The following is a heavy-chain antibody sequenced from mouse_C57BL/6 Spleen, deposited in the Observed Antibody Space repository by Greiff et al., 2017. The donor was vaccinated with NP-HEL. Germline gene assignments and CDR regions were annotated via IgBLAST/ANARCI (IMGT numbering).Heavy chain of an antibody. CDR2: ISGGGGNT. CDR3: ARHEDYGSIHWYFDV. D-gene: IGHD1-1*01. Sequence: EVNVVESGGGLVKPGGSLKLSCAASGFTFSSYTMSWVRQTPEKRLEWVATISGGGGNTYYPDSVKGRFTISRDNAKNTLYLQMSSLRSEDTALYYCARHEDYGSIHWYFDVWGTGTTVTVSS. V-gene: IGHV5-9*01. CDR1: GFTFSSYT. J-gene: IGHJ1*03.